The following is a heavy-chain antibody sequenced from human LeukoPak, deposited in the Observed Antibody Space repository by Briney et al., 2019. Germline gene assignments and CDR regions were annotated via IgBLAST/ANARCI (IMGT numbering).Heavy chain of an antibody. D-gene: IGHD3-10*01. V-gene: IGHV4-59*08. CDR2: IYYSGNT. Sequence: SETLSLTCTVSGGSISSYYWSWIRQPPGKGLEWIGYIYYSGNTNYNPSLKSRVIISVDTSKNQFSLKLSSVTAADTAVYYCARGSSGTAYNWFDPWGQGTLVTVSS. CDR3: ARGSSGTAYNWFDP. CDR1: GGSISSYY. J-gene: IGHJ5*02.